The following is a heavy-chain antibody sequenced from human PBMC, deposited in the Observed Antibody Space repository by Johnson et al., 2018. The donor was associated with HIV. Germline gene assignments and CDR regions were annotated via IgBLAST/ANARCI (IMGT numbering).Heavy chain of an antibody. CDR2: INWNGGST. J-gene: IGHJ3*02. V-gene: IGHV3-20*04. Sequence: VQVVESGGGLVQPGGSLRLSCAASGFTFSSYDMHWVRQGPRKGLEWVSGINWNGGSTGYVDSVKGRFTISRDNAKNSLYLQMNSLRAEDTALYYCARGRATGRGRSAFDIWGQGTMVTVSS. D-gene: IGHD1-14*01. CDR3: ARGRATGRGRSAFDI. CDR1: GFTFSSYD.